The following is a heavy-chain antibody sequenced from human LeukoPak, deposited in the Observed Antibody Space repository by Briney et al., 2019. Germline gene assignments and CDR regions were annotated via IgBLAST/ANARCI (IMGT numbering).Heavy chain of an antibody. CDR3: ARDRYCSSTSCYAYHFDY. CDR1: GYTFTSYG. V-gene: IGHV1-18*01. J-gene: IGHJ4*02. D-gene: IGHD2-2*01. CDR2: ISAYNGNT. Sequence: ASVKVSCKASGYTFTSYGIGWVRQAPGQGLEWMGWISAYNGNTNYAQKLQGRVTMTTDTSTSTAYMELRSLRSDDHAVYYCARDRYCSSTSCYAYHFDYWGQGTLVTVSS.